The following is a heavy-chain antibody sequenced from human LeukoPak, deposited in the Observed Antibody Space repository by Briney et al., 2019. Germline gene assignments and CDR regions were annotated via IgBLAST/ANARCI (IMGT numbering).Heavy chain of an antibody. CDR3: AREKWLRLPSFDY. D-gene: IGHD5-12*01. Sequence: ASVKVSCKASGYTFTGYYMHWVRQAPGQGLEWMGWINPNSGGTNYAQKFQGRVTMTRDTSISTAYMELSGLRSDDTAVYYCAREKWLRLPSFDYWGQGTLVTVSS. CDR2: INPNSGGT. J-gene: IGHJ4*02. CDR1: GYTFTGYY. V-gene: IGHV1-2*02.